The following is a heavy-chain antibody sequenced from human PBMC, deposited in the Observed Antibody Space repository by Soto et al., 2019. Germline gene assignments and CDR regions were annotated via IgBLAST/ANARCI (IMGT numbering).Heavy chain of an antibody. J-gene: IGHJ5*02. Sequence: SETLSLTCTVSGGSISSYYWSWIRQPPGKGLEWIGYIHYSGSTNYNPSLKSRVTISLDTSKNQFSLKLTSVTAADTAIYYCETNGYNSPIWLDPWGQGTLVTVSS. V-gene: IGHV4-59*01. CDR3: ETNGYNSPIWLDP. CDR1: GGSISSYY. D-gene: IGHD1-20*01. CDR2: IHYSGST.